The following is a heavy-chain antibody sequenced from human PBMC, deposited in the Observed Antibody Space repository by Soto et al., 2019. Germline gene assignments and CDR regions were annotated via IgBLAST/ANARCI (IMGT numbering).Heavy chain of an antibody. V-gene: IGHV3-7*01. D-gene: IGHD2-15*01. Sequence: EVQLVESGGDLVQPGGSLRLACEGPGFIFSAYWMSWVRHAPGKGLEWVAMINRGGSGTHYVDSVKGRFTISRDNSKNALYLQMNSLRVEDTAVYYCATLDTAEIQTAAYWGQGTLVTVSA. J-gene: IGHJ4*02. CDR2: INRGGSGT. CDR3: ATLDTAEIQTAAY. CDR1: GFIFSAYW.